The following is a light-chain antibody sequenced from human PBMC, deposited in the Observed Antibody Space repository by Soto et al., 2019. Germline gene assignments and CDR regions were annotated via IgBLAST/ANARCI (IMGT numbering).Light chain of an antibody. Sequence: ESVLIQSPATLSLSPGERATLSCRASQSVSSSYLAWYQQKPGQAPRLLIYGASSRATGIPDRFSGSGSGTDFTLTISRLGPEDFAVYYCPQYGSSRTFGQGTKVDI. CDR1: QSVSSSY. J-gene: IGKJ1*01. V-gene: IGKV3-20*01. CDR2: GAS. CDR3: PQYGSSRT.